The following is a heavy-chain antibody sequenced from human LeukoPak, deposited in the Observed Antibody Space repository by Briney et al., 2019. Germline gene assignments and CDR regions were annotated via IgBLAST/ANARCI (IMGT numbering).Heavy chain of an antibody. Sequence: GASVKVSCKASGYTFTSYGISWVRQAPGQGLEWMGWISAYNGNTNYAQKFQGRVTMSTDTSTSTAYMELRSLRFDDTAIYYCAKDWHMLTGRNCFDPWGQGTLVTVSS. CDR3: AKDWHMLTGRNCFDP. J-gene: IGHJ5*02. CDR1: GYTFTSYG. CDR2: ISAYNGNT. V-gene: IGHV1-18*01. D-gene: IGHD3-9*01.